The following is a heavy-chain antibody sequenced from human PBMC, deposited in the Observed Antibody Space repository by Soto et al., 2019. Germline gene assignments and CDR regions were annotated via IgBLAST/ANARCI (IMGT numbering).Heavy chain of an antibody. CDR3: VRVPPLPMIMILTVYYFTNC. D-gene: IGHD3-16*01. CDR1: GYTFTSNA. J-gene: IGHJ4*02. Sequence: GASVKVSCKASGYTFTSNAMHWVRQAPGQRLEWMGWINAGNGNTKYSQKFQGRVTIARDKSVSTAYKELSSLRSGDLVVYFCVRVPPLPMIMILTVYYFTNCWGQGTPVTVSS. V-gene: IGHV1-3*01. CDR2: INAGNGNT.